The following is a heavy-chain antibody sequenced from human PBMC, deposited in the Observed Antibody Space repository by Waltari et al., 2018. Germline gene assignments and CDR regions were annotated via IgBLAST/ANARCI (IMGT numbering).Heavy chain of an antibody. V-gene: IGHV3-30*04. Sequence: QAQLVESGGGVVQPGRSLRLSCAASGFSFSSYAMHWVRQAPGKGLEWVAVMSYNGRNIYYVDSVKGRFTISRDNSKKMLYMQMNSLRTEDTAVYYCARDYCDRTNSHGMDVWGQGTTVTVS. D-gene: IGHD3-22*01. CDR1: GFSFSSYA. CDR3: ARDYCDRTNSHGMDV. J-gene: IGHJ6*02. CDR2: MSYNGRNI.